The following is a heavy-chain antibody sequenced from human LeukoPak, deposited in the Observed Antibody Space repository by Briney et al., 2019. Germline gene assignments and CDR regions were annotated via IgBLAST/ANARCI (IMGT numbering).Heavy chain of an antibody. CDR1: GGSISNYY. CDR3: ARHNPYSSSWYLGFDP. CDR2: IYYSGST. V-gene: IGHV4-59*01. J-gene: IGHJ5*02. D-gene: IGHD6-13*01. Sequence: SETLSLTCTVSGGSISNYYWSWIRQPPGKGLEWIGYIYYSGSTNFNPSLKSRVTISVDTSKNQFSLKLSSVTAADTAVYYCARHNPYSSSWYLGFDPWGQETLVTVST.